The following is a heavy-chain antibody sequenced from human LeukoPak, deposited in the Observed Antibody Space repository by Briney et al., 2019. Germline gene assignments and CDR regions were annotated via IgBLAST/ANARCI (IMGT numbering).Heavy chain of an antibody. CDR1: GGSISSGDYY. Sequence: SETLSLTCTVSGGSISSGDYYWSWIRQPPGKGLEWIGYIYYSGSTYYNPSLKSRVTISVDTSKNQFSLKLSSVTAADTAVYYCARESRNDYVWGSYRLPWGQGTLVTVSS. V-gene: IGHV4-30-4*01. J-gene: IGHJ5*02. CDR2: IYYSGST. D-gene: IGHD3-16*02. CDR3: ARESRNDYVWGSYRLP.